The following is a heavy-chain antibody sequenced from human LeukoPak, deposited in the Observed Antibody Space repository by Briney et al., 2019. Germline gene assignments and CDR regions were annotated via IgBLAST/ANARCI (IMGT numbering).Heavy chain of an antibody. CDR1: GFTFSSYG. Sequence: PGRSLRLSCAASGFTFSSYGMHWVRQAPGKGLEWVAVISYDGSNKYYADSVKGRFTISRDNSKDTLYLQMNSLRAEDTAVYYCAKEGGYYDIVSNPCYFDYWGRGTLVSVSS. V-gene: IGHV3-30*18. CDR3: AKEGGYYDIVSNPCYFDY. D-gene: IGHD3-9*01. CDR2: ISYDGSNK. J-gene: IGHJ4*02.